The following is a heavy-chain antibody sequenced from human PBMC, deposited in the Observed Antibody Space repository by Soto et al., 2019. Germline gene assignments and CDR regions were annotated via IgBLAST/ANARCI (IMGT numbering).Heavy chain of an antibody. J-gene: IGHJ3*01. D-gene: IGHD6-19*01. Sequence: QVQLQESGPGLVKPSGTLSLTCAVSGDSISSPKWWTWLRQPPGKGLEWIGDLLHGGTTNYNPSLKSRVTLSVDTSQNQFSLNLTSVTDADTAIYYCAYSTGWYRHDVWGQGTAVPVSS. CDR1: GDSISSPKW. V-gene: IGHV4-4*02. CDR2: LLHGGTT. CDR3: AYSTGWYRHDV.